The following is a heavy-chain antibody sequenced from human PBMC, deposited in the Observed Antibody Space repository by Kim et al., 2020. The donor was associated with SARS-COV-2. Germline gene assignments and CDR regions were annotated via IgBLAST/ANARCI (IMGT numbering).Heavy chain of an antibody. CDR1: GGSISSGDYY. V-gene: IGHV4-30-4*01. CDR2: IYYSGST. D-gene: IGHD6-6*01. J-gene: IGHJ5*02. CDR3: ALTHSSSSVFNWFDP. Sequence: SETLSLTCTVSGGSISSGDYYWSWIRQPPGKGLEWIGYIYYSGSTYYNPSLKSRVTISVDTSKNQFSLKLSSVTAADTAVYYCALTHSSSSVFNWFDPWGQGTLVTVSS.